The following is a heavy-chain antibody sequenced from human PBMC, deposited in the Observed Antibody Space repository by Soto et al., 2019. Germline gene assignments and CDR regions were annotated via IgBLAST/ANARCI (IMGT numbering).Heavy chain of an antibody. J-gene: IGHJ6*02. D-gene: IGHD6-13*01. CDR1: GYSFTSYW. V-gene: IGHV5-10-1*01. CDR2: IDPSDSYT. Sequence: PGESLKISCKGSGYSFTSYWISWARQMPGKGLEWMGRIDPSDSYTNYSPSFQGHVTISADKSISTAYLQWSSLKASDTAMYYCARHGDGIAAARAGMDVWGQGTTVTVSS. CDR3: ARHGDGIAAARAGMDV.